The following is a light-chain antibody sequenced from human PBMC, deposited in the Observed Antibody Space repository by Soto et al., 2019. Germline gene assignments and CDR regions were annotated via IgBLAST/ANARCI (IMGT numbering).Light chain of an antibody. CDR1: GSDVGAYNF. J-gene: IGLJ2*01. Sequence: QSALTQPASVSGSPGQSITISCTGTGSDVGAYNFVSWYQQHPGKAPKLMIYDVTNRPSGVSGRFSGSRSDNTASLTISGLRAEDEADYYCSSYTISSTLHVLFGGGTKLTVL. V-gene: IGLV2-14*03. CDR2: DVT. CDR3: SSYTISSTLHVL.